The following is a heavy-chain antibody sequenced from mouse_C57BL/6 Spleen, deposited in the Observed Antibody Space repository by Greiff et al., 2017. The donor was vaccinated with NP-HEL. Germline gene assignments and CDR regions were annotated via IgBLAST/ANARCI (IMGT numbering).Heavy chain of an antibody. Sequence: EVQLQQSGTVLARPGASVKMSCNTSGYTFTSYWMHWVKQRPGQGLEWIGAIYPGNSDTSYNQKFKGKAKLTAVTSASTAYMELSSLTNEDSAVYYCTREGLDKSYYAMDYWGQGTSVTVSS. J-gene: IGHJ4*01. CDR3: TREGLDKSYYAMDY. V-gene: IGHV1-5*01. CDR1: GYTFTSYW. D-gene: IGHD3-3*01. CDR2: IYPGNSDT.